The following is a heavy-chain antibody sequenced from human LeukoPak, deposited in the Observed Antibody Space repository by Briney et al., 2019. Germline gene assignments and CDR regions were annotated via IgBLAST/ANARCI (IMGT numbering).Heavy chain of an antibody. D-gene: IGHD6-19*01. J-gene: IGHJ5*02. V-gene: IGHV1-2*02. CDR2: INPNSGGT. Sequence: ASVKVSCKASGYAFTGYYIHWVRQAPGQGLEWMGWINPNSGGTKYAQKFQGRVTMTRDTSISTAYMGLSRLRSDDTAVYYCAKGRVVAGSKSLTYHWFDPWGQGTLVTVSS. CDR1: GYAFTGYY. CDR3: AKGRVVAGSKSLTYHWFDP.